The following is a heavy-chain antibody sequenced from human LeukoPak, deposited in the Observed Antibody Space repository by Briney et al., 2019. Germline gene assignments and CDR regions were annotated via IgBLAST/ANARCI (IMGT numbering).Heavy chain of an antibody. CDR2: IYYSGNT. CDR3: ARMRVDWYFDL. Sequence: SETLSLTCTVSGGSISSSSYYWGWIRQPPGKGLEWIGSIYYSGNTYYNPSLKSRVTISVETSKNQFSLKLSSVTAADTAVYYCARMRVDWYFDLWGRDTLVTVSS. CDR1: GGSISSSSYY. J-gene: IGHJ2*01. V-gene: IGHV4-39*07.